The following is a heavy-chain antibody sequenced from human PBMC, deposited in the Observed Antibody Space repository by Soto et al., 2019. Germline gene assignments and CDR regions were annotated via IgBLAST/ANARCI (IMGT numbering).Heavy chain of an antibody. CDR3: ARTGRYCTNGVCYNYYYYGMDV. J-gene: IGHJ6*02. V-gene: IGHV1-3*01. Sequence: ASVKVSCKASGYTSTNYGMHWVRQAPGQRLEWMGWINAGSGNTKYSQKFQGRITMTRDTSASTVYMELSSLRSEDTAVYYCARTGRYCTNGVCYNYYYYGMDVWGQGTTVTVSS. D-gene: IGHD2-8*01. CDR2: INAGSGNT. CDR1: GYTSTNYG.